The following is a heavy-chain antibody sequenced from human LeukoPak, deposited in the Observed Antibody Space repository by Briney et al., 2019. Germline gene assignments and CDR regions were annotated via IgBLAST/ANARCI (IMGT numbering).Heavy chain of an antibody. Sequence: PGGSLRLSCAASGFTFSSYAMTWVRQAPGKGLECVSAISGSGDDTYYAESVKGRFTISRDNPKITVYLQMNSLRAEDTAVYYCAKPHYSGSGSYSREDYWGQGTLVTVSS. CDR1: GFTFSSYA. V-gene: IGHV3-23*01. J-gene: IGHJ4*02. D-gene: IGHD3-10*01. CDR2: ISGSGDDT. CDR3: AKPHYSGSGSYSREDY.